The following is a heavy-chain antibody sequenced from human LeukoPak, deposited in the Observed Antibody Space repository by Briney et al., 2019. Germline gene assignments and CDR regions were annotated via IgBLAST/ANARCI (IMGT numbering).Heavy chain of an antibody. D-gene: IGHD3-9*01. Sequence: GASVKVSCKASGYTFTSYAMHWVRQAPGQRLEWMGWINAGNGNTKYSQKFQGRVTITRDTSASTAYMELSSLRSEDTAVCYCARDRLWDYDILTGYYKPLPSDAFDIWGQGTMVTVSS. V-gene: IGHV1-3*01. CDR2: INAGNGNT. J-gene: IGHJ3*02. CDR3: ARDRLWDYDILTGYYKPLPSDAFDI. CDR1: GYTFTSYA.